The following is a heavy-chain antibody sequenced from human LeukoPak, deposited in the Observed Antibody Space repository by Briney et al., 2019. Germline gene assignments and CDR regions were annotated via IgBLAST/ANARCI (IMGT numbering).Heavy chain of an antibody. D-gene: IGHD2-2*01. J-gene: IGHJ6*02. V-gene: IGHV4-59*12. CDR1: GGSISSYY. CDR3: AREVVVVPAASYYYYGMDV. CDR2: IYYSGSI. Sequence: SETLSLTCTVSGGSISSYYWSWIRQPPGKGLEWIGYIYYSGSIYYNPSLKSRVTISVDTSKNQFSLKLSSVTAADTAVYYCAREVVVVPAASYYYYGMDVWGQGTTVTVSS.